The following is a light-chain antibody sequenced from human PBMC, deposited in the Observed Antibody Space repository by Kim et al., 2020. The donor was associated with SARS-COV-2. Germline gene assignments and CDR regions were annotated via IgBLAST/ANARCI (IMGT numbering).Light chain of an antibody. CDR3: MQALQTPPS. Sequence: PASISCRSSQSRLHNNAYNYVEWYLQKPGQSPQLLMFLASNRASGVPDRFSGSGSGTDFTLKISRVEAEDVGIYYCMQALQTPPSFGQGTKLEI. CDR1: QSRLHNNAYNY. J-gene: IGKJ2*03. V-gene: IGKV2-28*01. CDR2: LAS.